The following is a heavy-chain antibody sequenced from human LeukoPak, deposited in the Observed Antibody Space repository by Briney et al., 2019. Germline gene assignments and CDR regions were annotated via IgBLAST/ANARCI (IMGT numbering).Heavy chain of an antibody. CDR1: GAPISLYY. CDR2: IYFTGNS. D-gene: IGHD3-3*02. V-gene: IGHV4-59*01. J-gene: IGHJ6*02. CDR3: ASLHIRHLTLEV. Sequence: SETLSLTCSFSGAPISLYYWSWIRQPPGKGLEWIGYIYFTGNSNYNSTLKSRVNMAIDTSKKQLSLNLSAVTAADTAVYYCASLHIRHLTLEVWGRGTTVTVSS.